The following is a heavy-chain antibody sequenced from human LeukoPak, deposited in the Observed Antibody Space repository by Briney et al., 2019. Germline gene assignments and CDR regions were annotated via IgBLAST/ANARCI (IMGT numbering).Heavy chain of an antibody. D-gene: IGHD4-17*01. CDR2: IRYDGTNK. V-gene: IGHV3-30*02. CDR3: AKGDYGDYVSPDY. J-gene: IGHJ4*02. CDR1: GFSFSTHG. Sequence: GGSLRLSCAASGFSFSTHGMHWVRQAPGKGLEWVAFIRYDGTNKFYVDSVKGRFTISRDNSKNTLYLHLNSLRAEDTALYYCAKGDYGDYVSPDYWGQGTLVTVSS.